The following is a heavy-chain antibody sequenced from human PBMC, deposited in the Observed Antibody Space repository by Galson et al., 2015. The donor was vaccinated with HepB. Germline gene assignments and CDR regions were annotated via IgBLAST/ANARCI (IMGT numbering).Heavy chain of an antibody. CDR1: GFTFSSYG. J-gene: IGHJ4*02. CDR2: ISYDGSNK. D-gene: IGHD3-10*01. V-gene: IGHV3-30*18. CDR3: AKDRVLLWFGESTTPDY. Sequence: SLRLSCAASGFTFSSYGMHWVRQAPGKGLEWVAVISYDGSNKYYADSVKGRFTISRDNSKNTLYLQMNSLRAEDTAVYYCAKDRVLLWFGESTTPDYWGQGTPVTVSS.